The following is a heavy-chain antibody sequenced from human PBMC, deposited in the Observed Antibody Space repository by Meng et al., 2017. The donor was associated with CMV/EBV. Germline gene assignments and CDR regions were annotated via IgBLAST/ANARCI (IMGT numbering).Heavy chain of an antibody. J-gene: IGHJ5*02. Sequence: QRQESGPGLVKPSQTLSFTCAVSGGSISSGDYYWSWIRQPPGKGLEWIGYIYYSGSTYYNPSLKSRVTISVDTSKNQFSLKLSSVTAADTAVYYCARVYCSGGSCYGNWFDPWGQGTLVTVSS. CDR3: ARVYCSGGSCYGNWFDP. V-gene: IGHV4-30-4*08. CDR1: GGSISSGDYY. D-gene: IGHD2-15*01. CDR2: IYYSGST.